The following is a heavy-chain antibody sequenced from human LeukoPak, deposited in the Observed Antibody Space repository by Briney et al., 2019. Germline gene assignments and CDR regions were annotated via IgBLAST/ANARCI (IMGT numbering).Heavy chain of an antibody. CDR1: GFTFSSYS. V-gene: IGHV3-21*01. CDR2: ISSSSSYI. Sequence: GGSLRLSCAASGFTFSSYSMNWVRQAPGKGLEWVSSISSSSSYIYYADSVKGRFTISRDNAKNSLYLQMNSLRAEDTAVYYCASLIAARKSSFDYWGQGTLVTVSS. J-gene: IGHJ4*02. D-gene: IGHD6-6*01. CDR3: ASLIAARKSSFDY.